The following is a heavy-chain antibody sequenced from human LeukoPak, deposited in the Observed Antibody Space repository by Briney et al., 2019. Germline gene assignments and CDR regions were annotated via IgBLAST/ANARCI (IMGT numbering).Heavy chain of an antibody. D-gene: IGHD2-15*01. CDR1: GASIRSNSFY. CDR2: IYYNGDT. V-gene: IGHV4-39*01. CDR3: AVLLYQHSHWFDS. J-gene: IGHJ5*01. Sequence: SGTLSLTCTVSGASIRSNSFYWGWIRQAPGKGLEWIGTIYYNGDTFYNPSLKSRVTMSVDTSASQFSLKLSSVTAADTAVYYCAVLLYQHSHWFDSWGQGTLVSVSS.